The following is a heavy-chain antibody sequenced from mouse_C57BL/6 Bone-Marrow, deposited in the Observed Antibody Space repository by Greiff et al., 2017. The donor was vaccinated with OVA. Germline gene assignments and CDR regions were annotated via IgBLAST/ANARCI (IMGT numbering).Heavy chain of an antibody. Sequence: EVMLVESGGGLVKPGGSLKLSCAASGFTFSSYTMSWVRQTPEKRLEWVATISGGGGNTYYPDSVKGRFTISRDNAKNTLYLQMSSLRSEDTALYYCAREDTTVVAEDAMDYWGQGTSVTVSS. D-gene: IGHD1-1*01. V-gene: IGHV5-9*01. CDR3: AREDTTVVAEDAMDY. CDR1: GFTFSSYT. J-gene: IGHJ4*01. CDR2: ISGGGGNT.